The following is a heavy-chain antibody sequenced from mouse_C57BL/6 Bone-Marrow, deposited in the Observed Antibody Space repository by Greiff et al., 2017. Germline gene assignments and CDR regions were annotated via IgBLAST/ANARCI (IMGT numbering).Heavy chain of an antibody. J-gene: IGHJ2*01. CDR3: AREGGDYDVDY. CDR2: IYPGDGDT. D-gene: IGHD2-4*01. Sequence: VQLQESGAELVKPGASVKISCKASGYAFSSYWMNWVKQRPGKGLEWIGQIYPGDGDTNYNGKFKGKATLTADKSSSTAYMQLSSLTSEDSAVYFCAREGGDYDVDYWGQGTTLTVSS. V-gene: IGHV1-80*01. CDR1: GYAFSSYW.